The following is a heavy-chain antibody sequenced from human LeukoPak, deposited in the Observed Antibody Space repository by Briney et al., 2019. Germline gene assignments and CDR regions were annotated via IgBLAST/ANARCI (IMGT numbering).Heavy chain of an antibody. J-gene: IGHJ4*02. V-gene: IGHV4-59*13. CDR3: ARVPYSGSYYWAY. Sequence: SETLSLTCTVSGGSITNNYWAWIRQPPGKGLEWIGYTHDSGNSNYNPSLRSRVTISIDTSKNQFSLKLTSVTAADTAVYYCARVPYSGSYYWAYWGQGTLVTVSS. CDR1: GGSITNNY. CDR2: THDSGNS. D-gene: IGHD1-26*01.